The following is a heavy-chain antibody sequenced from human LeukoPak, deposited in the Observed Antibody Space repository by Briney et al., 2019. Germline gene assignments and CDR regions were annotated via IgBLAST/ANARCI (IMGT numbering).Heavy chain of an antibody. CDR1: GYTFTGYG. J-gene: IGHJ4*02. CDR2: ISAYNGNT. V-gene: IGHV1-18*01. Sequence: GASVKVSCKASGYTFTGYGISWVRQAPGQGLEWMGWISAYNGNTNYAQKLQGRVTMTTDTSTSTAYMELRSLRSDDTAVYYCARVGLGYCSSTSCYFDYCGQGTLVTVSS. D-gene: IGHD2-2*01. CDR3: ARVGLGYCSSTSCYFDY.